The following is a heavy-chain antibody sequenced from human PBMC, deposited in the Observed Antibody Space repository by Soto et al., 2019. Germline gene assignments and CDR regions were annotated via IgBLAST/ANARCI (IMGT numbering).Heavy chain of an antibody. J-gene: IGHJ6*03. CDR3: ARHFANRAGPGPYYYYYYMDV. CDR2: IYYSGST. Sequence: PSETLSLTCTVSGGSISSSSYYWGWIRQPPGKGLEWIGSIYYSGSTYYNPSLKSRVTISVDTSKNQFSLKLSSVTAADTAVYYCARHFANRAGPGPYYYYYYMDVWGKGTTVTVSS. V-gene: IGHV4-39*01. CDR1: GGSISSSSYY. D-gene: IGHD3-3*01.